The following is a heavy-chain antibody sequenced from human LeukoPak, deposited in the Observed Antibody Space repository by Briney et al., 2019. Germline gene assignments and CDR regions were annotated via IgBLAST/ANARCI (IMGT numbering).Heavy chain of an antibody. CDR2: IYYSGST. V-gene: IGHV4-59*08. CDR3: ARLDTVTSFDF. CDR1: GGSISSFY. J-gene: IGHJ4*02. Sequence: SETLSLTCTVSGGSISSFYWSWIRQPPGKGLEWIGYIYYSGSTNYNPSLKSRVTISVDTSKNQFSLKLRSVTAADTAVYYCARLDTVTSFDFWGQGTLVTVSS. D-gene: IGHD4-17*01.